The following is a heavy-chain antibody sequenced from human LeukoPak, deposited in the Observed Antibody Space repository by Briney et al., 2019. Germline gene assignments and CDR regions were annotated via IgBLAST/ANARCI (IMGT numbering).Heavy chain of an antibody. CDR3: ARGGSRHPSPEDY. CDR1: GFTFSSFW. CDR2: IKQDGSEK. Sequence: GGSLRLSSEASGFTFSSFWMSWVRQAPGKGLEWVANIKQDGSEKYFVGSVKGRFTISRDNAKNSVYLQMNSLRAEDTAVYYCARGGSRHPSPEDYWGQGTLVTVSS. V-gene: IGHV3-7*03. D-gene: IGHD1-1*01. J-gene: IGHJ4*02.